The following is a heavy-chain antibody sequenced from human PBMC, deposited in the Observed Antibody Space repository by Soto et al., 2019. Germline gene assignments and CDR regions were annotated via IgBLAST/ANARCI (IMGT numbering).Heavy chain of an antibody. CDR2: IYPGDSGT. D-gene: IGHD3-22*01. CDR3: ATPAYYYDSSGYFFGY. J-gene: IGHJ4*02. V-gene: IGHV5-51*01. CDR1: GYSFTSYW. Sequence: LGESLKISCKGSGYSFTSYWIGWVRQMPGKGLEWMGIIYPGDSGTRYSPSFQGQVTISADKSISTAYLQWSSLKASDTAMYYCATPAYYYDSSGYFFGYWGQGTLVTVSS.